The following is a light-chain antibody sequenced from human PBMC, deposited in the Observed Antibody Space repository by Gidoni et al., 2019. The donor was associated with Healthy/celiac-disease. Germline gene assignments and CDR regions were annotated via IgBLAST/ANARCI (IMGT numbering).Light chain of an antibody. Sequence: DIVMTQSPLSLPVTPGEPASISCRSSQSLLHSNGYNYLDWYLQKPGQSPQLLIYLGSNRASGVPDRFSGSGSGTDFTLKISRVEAEDVGAYYCMQALQTPRTFGQGTKVESK. CDR3: MQALQTPRT. J-gene: IGKJ1*01. CDR2: LGS. CDR1: QSLLHSNGYNY. V-gene: IGKV2-28*01.